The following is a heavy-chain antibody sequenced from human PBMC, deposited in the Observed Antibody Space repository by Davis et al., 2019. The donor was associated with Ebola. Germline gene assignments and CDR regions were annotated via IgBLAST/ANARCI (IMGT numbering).Heavy chain of an antibody. Sequence: ESLKISCAVSGFTFSSTEMTWVRQSPGRGLESIGEVSHTGSTNYNPSLKSRVTISVDTSKNQFSLKLSSVTAADTAVYYCARGRGLRFLEWLPRLDYWGQGTLVTVSS. D-gene: IGHD3-3*01. CDR3: ARGRGLRFLEWLPRLDY. J-gene: IGHJ4*02. CDR1: GFTFSSTE. CDR2: VSHTGST. V-gene: IGHV4-34*01.